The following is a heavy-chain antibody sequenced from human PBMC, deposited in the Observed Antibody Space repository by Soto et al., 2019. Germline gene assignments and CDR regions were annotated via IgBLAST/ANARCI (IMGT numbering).Heavy chain of an antibody. J-gene: IGHJ4*02. CDR1: GFTFSNSA. V-gene: IGHV3-48*02. CDR2: ISRSTTI. Sequence: EVQLVESGGGLVQPGGSLRLSCAASGFTFSNSAMNWVHQAPGKGLEWVSYISRSTTIYYADSVKGRFTISRDNARNSLYLQMSSLRDEDTAVYYCARQIYSDSSAWDWGQGTLVTVSS. CDR3: ARQIYSDSSAWD. D-gene: IGHD3-22*01.